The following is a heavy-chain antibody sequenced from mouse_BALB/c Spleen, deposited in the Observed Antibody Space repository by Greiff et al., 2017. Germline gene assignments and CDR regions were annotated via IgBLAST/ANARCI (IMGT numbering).Heavy chain of an antibody. J-gene: IGHJ2*01. CDR3: ARGGITTVEN. V-gene: IGHV14-1*02. CDR2: IDPENGNT. D-gene: IGHD1-1*01. CDR1: GFNIKDYY. Sequence: VQLQQSGAELVRPGALVKLSCKASGFNIKDYYMHWVKQRPEQGLEWIGWIDPENGNTIYDPKFQGKASITADTSSNTAYLQLSSLTSEDTAVYYCARGGITTVENWGQGTTLTVSS.